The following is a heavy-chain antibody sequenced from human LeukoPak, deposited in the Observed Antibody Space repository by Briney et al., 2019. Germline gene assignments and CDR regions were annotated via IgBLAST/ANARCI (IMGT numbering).Heavy chain of an antibody. Sequence: SGTLSLTCTVSGGFITSGIHWWSWARQTPGKGLEWIGEIYQSGTTNYKPSLKSRVTMSLDKSRNLFSLQLSSVAAADTAVYYCATYFYGDYALHYFDYWGQGALVTVSS. CDR3: ATYFYGDYALHYFDY. D-gene: IGHD4-17*01. V-gene: IGHV4-4*02. J-gene: IGHJ4*02. CDR2: IYQSGTT. CDR1: GGFITSGIHW.